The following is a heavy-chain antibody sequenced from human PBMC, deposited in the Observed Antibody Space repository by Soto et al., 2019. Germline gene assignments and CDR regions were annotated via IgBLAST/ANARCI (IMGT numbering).Heavy chain of an antibody. CDR1: GLPLGKYG. Sequence: GGSLTLPFTAAGLPLGKYGMHWVRQAPEKGLEWVSRVNAGGDNTDYADAVTGRFTTSRDNSKNILYLQMSGLRVDDTAVYYCAYSPRWGSEPSWDYWGQGTQVTVSS. CDR3: AYSPRWGSEPSWDY. J-gene: IGHJ4*02. D-gene: IGHD3-16*01. V-gene: IGHV3-23*01. CDR2: VNAGGDNT.